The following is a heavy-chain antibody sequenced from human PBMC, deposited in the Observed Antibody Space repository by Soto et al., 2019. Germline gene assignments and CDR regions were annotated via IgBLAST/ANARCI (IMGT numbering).Heavy chain of an antibody. Sequence: ASVKVSCKASGYTFTGYYMHWVRQAPGQGLEWMGWINPNSGGTNYAQKFQGWVTMTRDTSISTAYMELSRLRSDDTAVYYCARDLASPLPEYYFDYWGQGTLVTVSS. CDR1: GYTFTGYY. CDR3: ARDLASPLPEYYFDY. CDR2: INPNSGGT. D-gene: IGHD3-10*01. V-gene: IGHV1-2*04. J-gene: IGHJ4*02.